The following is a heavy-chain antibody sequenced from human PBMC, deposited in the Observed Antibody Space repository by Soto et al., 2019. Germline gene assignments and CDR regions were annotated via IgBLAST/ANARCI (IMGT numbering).Heavy chain of an antibody. CDR2: MNTNRDNT. J-gene: IGHJ2*01. CDR3: ARRTVAYWYFDV. Sequence: QVQLVQSGAEVKEPGASVRVSCEASGYTFTNYDINWVRQAPGQRLEWMGWMNTNRDNTGYAQKFQGRGTMTRDTSINTAYLELISRTCEDTAVYYCARRTVAYWYFDVWGRGSLVTVSS. CDR1: GYTFTNYD. D-gene: IGHD4-4*01. V-gene: IGHV1-8*01.